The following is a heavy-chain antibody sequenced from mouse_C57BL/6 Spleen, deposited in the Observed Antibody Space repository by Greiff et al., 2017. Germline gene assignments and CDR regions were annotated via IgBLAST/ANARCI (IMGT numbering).Heavy chain of an antibody. D-gene: IGHD2-3*01. CDR3: AYDGYYSYAMDY. Sequence: QVQLQQSGPELVKPGASVKISCKASGYTFTDYYINWVKQRPGQGLEWIGLIYLGSGNTKYNEKFKGKATLTVDTSSSTAYMQLSSLTSEDSAVYFCAYDGYYSYAMDYWGQGTSVTVSS. J-gene: IGHJ4*01. V-gene: IGHV1-84*01. CDR2: IYLGSGNT. CDR1: GYTFTDYY.